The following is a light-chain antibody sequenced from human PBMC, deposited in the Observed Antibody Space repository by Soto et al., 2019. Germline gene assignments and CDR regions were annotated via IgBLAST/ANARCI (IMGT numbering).Light chain of an antibody. CDR3: SSYTSTDKAV. V-gene: IGLV2-14*01. Sequence: QSALTQPASVSGSPGQSITISCAGTSSDVDIYNYVSWYQQHPDKAPKVILYGVSNRPSGVPNRFSGSKSGNTASLTISGLQAEDEADYFCSSYTSTDKAVFGGGTQLTVL. CDR1: SSDVDIYNY. J-gene: IGLJ7*01. CDR2: GVS.